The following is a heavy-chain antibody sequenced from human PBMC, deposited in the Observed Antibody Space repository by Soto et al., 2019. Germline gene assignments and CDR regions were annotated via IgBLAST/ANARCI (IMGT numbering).Heavy chain of an antibody. Sequence: QVQLVQSGAEVKKPESSVKVSCKASGGTFSSYTISWVRQAPGQGLEWMGRIIPILGITNYAKKFQGRVTITADKSTSTAYMELSSLRSEDTAVYYCATRRGDGYNDYWGQGTLVTASS. CDR1: GGTFSSYT. CDR3: ATRRGDGYNDY. CDR2: IIPILGIT. V-gene: IGHV1-69*02. J-gene: IGHJ4*02. D-gene: IGHD3-10*01.